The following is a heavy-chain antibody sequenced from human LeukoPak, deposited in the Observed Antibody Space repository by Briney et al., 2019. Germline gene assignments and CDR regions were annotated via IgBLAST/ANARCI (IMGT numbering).Heavy chain of an antibody. CDR1: GYTFTSYG. J-gene: IGHJ4*02. V-gene: IGHV1-18*01. CDR3: ARALGYSDRFSNSG. D-gene: IGHD6-13*01. Sequence: GASVKVSCKASGYTFTSYGVSWVRQAPGQGLEWMGWISAYNGNTNYAQKLQGRVTMTTDTSTSTAYMELRSLRSDDTAVYYCARALGYSDRFSNSGWGQGTLVTVSS. CDR2: ISAYNGNT.